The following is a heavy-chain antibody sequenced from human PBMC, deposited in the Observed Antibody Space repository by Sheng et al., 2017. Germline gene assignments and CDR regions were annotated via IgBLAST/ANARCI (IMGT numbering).Heavy chain of an antibody. V-gene: IGHV4-59*11. J-gene: IGHJ4*02. D-gene: IGHD6-13*01. CDR3: ARLIDIISWPFDY. Sequence: QVQLQESGPGLVKPSETLSLTCTVSSGSISGHYLTWIRQPPGKGLEWIGYIQYSGRTKYNPSLKSRVTISVDTPNSQFSLRLTSVTAADTAVYYCARLIDIISWPFDYWGQGTLVTVSS. CDR1: SGSISGHY. CDR2: IQYSGRT.